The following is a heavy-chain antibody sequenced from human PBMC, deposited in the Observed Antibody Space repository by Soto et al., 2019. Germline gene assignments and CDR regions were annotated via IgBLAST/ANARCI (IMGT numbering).Heavy chain of an antibody. J-gene: IGHJ4*02. CDR3: ARDLAHRPNDYSDY. CDR1: GFTFSDYY. V-gene: IGHV3-11*01. CDR2: IGTSGATI. Sequence: QVQLVESGGGLVKPGGSLRLSCAASGFTFSDYYMSWIRQAPGKGLEWVSYIGTSGATIYYADSVKGRFIISRDNAKNSLYLQMNSLRDEDTAVYYCARDLAHRPNDYSDYWCQGTLITVSS.